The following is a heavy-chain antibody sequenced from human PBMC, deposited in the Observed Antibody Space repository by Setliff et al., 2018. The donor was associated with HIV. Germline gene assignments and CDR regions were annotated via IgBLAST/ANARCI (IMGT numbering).Heavy chain of an antibody. CDR2: IYHSGST. CDR1: GGSITSSNW. J-gene: IGHJ4*02. Sequence: PSETLSLTCAVSGGSITSSNWWSWVRQPPGKGLEWIGEIYHSGSTNYNPSLKSRVTISVDKSKNQFSLKLNSVTAADTAVYYCAKGAGFYGDYTFDYWGQGHLVTVSS. D-gene: IGHD4-17*01. V-gene: IGHV4-4*02. CDR3: AKGAGFYGDYTFDY.